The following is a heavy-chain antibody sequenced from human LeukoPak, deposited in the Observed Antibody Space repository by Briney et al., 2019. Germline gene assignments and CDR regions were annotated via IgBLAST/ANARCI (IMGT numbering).Heavy chain of an antibody. Sequence: GASVKVSCKASGGTFSSYAISWVRQAPGQGLEWMGGIIPIFGTANYAQKFQGRVTITADESTSTAYMELSSLRSEDTAVYYCARDGDYDYVWAHYFDYWGQGTLVTVSS. CDR1: GGTFSSYA. J-gene: IGHJ4*02. CDR2: IIPIFGTA. D-gene: IGHD3-16*01. V-gene: IGHV1-69*13. CDR3: ARDGDYDYVWAHYFDY.